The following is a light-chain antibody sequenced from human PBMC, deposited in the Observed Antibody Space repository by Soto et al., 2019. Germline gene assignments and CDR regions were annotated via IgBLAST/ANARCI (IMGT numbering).Light chain of an antibody. Sequence: QSALTQPASVSGSPGQSITISCTGTSSDVGGYNYVSWYQQHPGKAPKLMIYDVSNRPSGVSNRFSGSKSGNTASLTISGLQADDEADYYCSSYTSSSTLVFGTGPKLTVL. CDR1: SSDVGGYNY. CDR2: DVS. CDR3: SSYTSSSTLV. J-gene: IGLJ1*01. V-gene: IGLV2-14*01.